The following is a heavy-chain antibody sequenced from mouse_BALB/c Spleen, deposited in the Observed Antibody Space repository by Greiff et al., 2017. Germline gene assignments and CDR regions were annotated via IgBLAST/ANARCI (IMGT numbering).Heavy chain of an antibody. V-gene: IGHV5-9-4*01. D-gene: IGHD1-1*01. CDR1: GFTFSSYA. CDR3: ARPHYYGSSPYFDY. CDR2: ISSGGSYT. J-gene: IGHJ2*01. Sequence: EVQLVESGGGLVKPGGSLKLSCAASGFTFSSYAMSWVRQSPEKRLEWVAEISSGGSYTYYPDTVTGRFTISRDNAKNTLYLEMSSLKSEDTAMYYCARPHYYGSSPYFDYWGQGTTLTVSS.